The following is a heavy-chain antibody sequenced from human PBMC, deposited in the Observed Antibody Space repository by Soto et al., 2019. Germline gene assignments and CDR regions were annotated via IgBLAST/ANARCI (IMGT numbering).Heavy chain of an antibody. Sequence: EVQLLESGGGLVQPGGSLRLSCAASGFSLSTYDMIWVRQAPGKGLEWVSDIRGDGDSTYYADSGKGRFTIPRDKANNTVSLQMNSLRGEDTAVYYCAREAPVAGTNYFDLWGQGTLVTVSS. J-gene: IGHJ4*02. CDR2: IRGDGDST. CDR3: AREAPVAGTNYFDL. V-gene: IGHV3-23*01. D-gene: IGHD6-19*01. CDR1: GFSLSTYD.